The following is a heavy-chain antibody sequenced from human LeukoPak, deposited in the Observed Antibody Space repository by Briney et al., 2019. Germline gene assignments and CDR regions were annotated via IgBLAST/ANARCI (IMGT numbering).Heavy chain of an antibody. Sequence: ASVKVSCKASGYTFTGYYMHWVRQAPGQGLEWMGWINPNSGGTNYAQKFQGGVTMTRDTSISTAYMELSRLRSDDTAVYYCARDKDSSGWSTIDYWGQGTLVTVSS. J-gene: IGHJ4*02. V-gene: IGHV1-2*02. D-gene: IGHD6-19*01. CDR3: ARDKDSSGWSTIDY. CDR2: INPNSGGT. CDR1: GYTFTGYY.